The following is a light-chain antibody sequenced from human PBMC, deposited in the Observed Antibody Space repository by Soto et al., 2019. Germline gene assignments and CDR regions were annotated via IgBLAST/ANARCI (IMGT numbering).Light chain of an antibody. CDR2: SNN. CDR1: SSNIGSNT. J-gene: IGLJ2*01. Sequence: QSVLTQPPSASGTPGQRVTISCSGSSSNIGSNTVNWYQQLPRTAPKLLIYSNNQRPSGVPDRCSGSKSGTSATLAISGLQSEDEADNYCAAWDDSLNGHVVFGGGTKLTVL. V-gene: IGLV1-44*01. CDR3: AAWDDSLNGHVV.